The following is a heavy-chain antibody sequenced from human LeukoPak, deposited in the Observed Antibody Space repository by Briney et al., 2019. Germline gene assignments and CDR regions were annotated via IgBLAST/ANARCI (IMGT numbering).Heavy chain of an antibody. CDR1: GFTFSGHG. J-gene: IGHJ4*02. V-gene: IGHV3-23*01. CDR3: AKVTRIQLWSTGVL. CDR2: ITGSGATT. Sequence: GGSLRLSCAASGFTFSGHGMNWVRQAPGKGLEWVSGITGSGATTYYADSVKGRFTISRDNSKNTLYLQMNSLRAEDTAVYYCAKVTRIQLWSTGVLWGQGTLVTVSS. D-gene: IGHD5-18*01.